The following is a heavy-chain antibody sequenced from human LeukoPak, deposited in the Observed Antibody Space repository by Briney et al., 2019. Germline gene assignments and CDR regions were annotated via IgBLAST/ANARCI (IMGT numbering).Heavy chain of an antibody. V-gene: IGHV1-69*01. CDR2: IIPIFGTA. CDR1: GGTLSSYA. Sequence: SVKVSCKASGGTLSSYAISWVRQAPGQGLEWMGGIIPIFGTANYAQKFQGRVTITADESTSTAYMELSSLRSEDTAVYYCASSRRFGELSSPYDYWGQGTLVTVSS. J-gene: IGHJ4*02. CDR3: ASSRRFGELSSPYDY. D-gene: IGHD3-10*01.